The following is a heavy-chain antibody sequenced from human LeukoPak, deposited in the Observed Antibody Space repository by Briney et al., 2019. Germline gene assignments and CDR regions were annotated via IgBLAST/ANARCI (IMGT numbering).Heavy chain of an antibody. V-gene: IGHV4-34*01. J-gene: IGHJ3*02. D-gene: IGHD3-10*01. CDR3: ARSHYYGSGPPFDI. Sequence: SETLSLTCAVYGGSFSGYYWSWIRQPPGKGPEWIGEINHSGTTNYNPSLKSRVTMSLDTSKHQFSLRLSSVTAADTAVYYCARSHYYGSGPPFDIWGQGTMVTVSS. CDR2: INHSGTT. CDR1: GGSFSGYY.